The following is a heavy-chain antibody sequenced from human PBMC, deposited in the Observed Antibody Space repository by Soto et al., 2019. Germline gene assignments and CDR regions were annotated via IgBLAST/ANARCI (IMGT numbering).Heavy chain of an antibody. Sequence: QVQLVESGGGLVKPGGCLRLSCAASGFTFSDYYMSWSRQAPGKGLEWVSYISSSGSDTNYADSVKGRFTVSRDNAKNSLYLQMNSLRAEDTAVYYCARSLRGYSGYSGYWGQGTLVTVSS. CDR1: GFTFSDYY. D-gene: IGHD5-12*01. J-gene: IGHJ4*02. V-gene: IGHV3-11*05. CDR2: ISSSGSDT. CDR3: ARSLRGYSGYSGY.